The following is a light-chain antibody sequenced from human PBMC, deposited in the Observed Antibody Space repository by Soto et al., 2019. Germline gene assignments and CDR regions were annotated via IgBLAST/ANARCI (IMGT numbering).Light chain of an antibody. Sequence: EIVLTQSPDTLSLSPGERATLSCRASQSVSSSLAWYQQKPGQAPRLLIYDASNRATGIPARFRGSGSGTDLPLTISSLEPEDFAVYYCQQRSNWPPEVTFGPGTKVDIK. CDR3: QQRSNWPPEVT. V-gene: IGKV3-11*01. CDR2: DAS. J-gene: IGKJ3*01. CDR1: QSVSSS.